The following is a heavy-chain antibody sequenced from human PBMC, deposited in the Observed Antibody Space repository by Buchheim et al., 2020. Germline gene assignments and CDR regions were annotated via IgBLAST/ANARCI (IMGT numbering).Heavy chain of an antibody. J-gene: IGHJ4*02. CDR1: GGSFSAYY. V-gene: IGHV4-34*02. D-gene: IGHD3-10*01. CDR2: INHSGST. Sequence: QVQLQQWGAGLLKPSETLSLTCAVYGGSFSAYYWSWIRQPPGKGLEWIGEINHSGSTNYNPSLKSRVTISVDTPKNHFSLDLNSVTAADTAVYYCASREAYYYGSGNYYDVDYWGQGTL. CDR3: ASREAYYYGSGNYYDVDY.